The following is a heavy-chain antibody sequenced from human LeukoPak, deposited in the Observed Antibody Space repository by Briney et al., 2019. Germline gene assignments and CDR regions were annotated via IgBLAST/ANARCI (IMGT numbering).Heavy chain of an antibody. CDR1: GFTFSSYA. CDR3: AKGGGSRYSSLDF. D-gene: IGHD2-15*01. V-gene: IGHV3-23*01. CDR2: ISGSGGDT. J-gene: IGHJ4*02. Sequence: GGSLRLSCAASGFTFSSYAMSWVRQAPGKGLEWVSAISGSGGDTHYADSVKGLFTISRDNSKNTLYLQMNSLRAEDTAVYYCAKGGGSRYSSLDFWGQGTLVTVSS.